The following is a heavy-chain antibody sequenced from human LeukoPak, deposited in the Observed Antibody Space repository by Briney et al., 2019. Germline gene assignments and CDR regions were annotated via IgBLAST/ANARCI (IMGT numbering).Heavy chain of an antibody. Sequence: SETLSLTCTVSGGSISSYYWSWIRQPPGKGLEWIGYIYYSGSTNYNPSLKSRVTISVDTSKNQFSLKLSSVTAADTAVYYCARHLRGYSFGSCDYLGQGTLVTVSS. J-gene: IGHJ4*02. CDR1: GGSISSYY. CDR2: IYYSGST. CDR3: ARHLRGYSFGSCDY. V-gene: IGHV4-59*08. D-gene: IGHD5-18*01.